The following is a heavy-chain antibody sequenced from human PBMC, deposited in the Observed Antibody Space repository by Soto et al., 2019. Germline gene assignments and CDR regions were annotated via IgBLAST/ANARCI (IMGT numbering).Heavy chain of an antibody. CDR2: ISGSGGST. J-gene: IGHJ4*02. Sequence: EVQLLESGGGLVQPWGSLRLSFAVSGFTFSSYAMSWVRQAPGKGLEGVSAISGSGGSTYYADSVKGRFTISRDKSKNTLYLQMNSLRAEDTAVYYCAKTSKGWCFDYWGPGTLVTVSS. V-gene: IGHV3-23*01. CDR3: AKTSKGWCFDY. CDR1: GFTFSSYA. D-gene: IGHD2-21*01.